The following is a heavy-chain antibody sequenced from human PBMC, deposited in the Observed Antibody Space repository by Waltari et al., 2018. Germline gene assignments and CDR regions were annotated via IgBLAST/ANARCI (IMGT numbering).Heavy chain of an antibody. J-gene: IGHJ2*01. CDR3: AGDRGVTGRGYFDL. D-gene: IGHD2-21*02. Sequence: EVQLVESGGGLVQPGGSLRLSCAASGFTFSSYSMNWVRQAPGKGLEWVSYISSSSRTLYYADSVKGRFTISRDNAKNARYLQMNSLRAEDTAVYYGAGDRGVTGRGYFDLWGRGTLVTVSS. CDR2: ISSSSRTL. CDR1: GFTFSSYS. V-gene: IGHV3-48*01.